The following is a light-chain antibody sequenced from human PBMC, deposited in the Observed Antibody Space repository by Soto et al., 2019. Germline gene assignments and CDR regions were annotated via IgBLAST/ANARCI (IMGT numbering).Light chain of an antibody. V-gene: IGKV1-5*03. CDR2: KAS. J-gene: IGKJ4*01. Sequence: DIQMTQSPSTLSASVGDRVTITCRASQSISSWLAWYQQKPEKAPKLLIYKASSLESGVPSRFSGSGSGTEFTLTISSQQPDDFATYYCQQYDIYPLTFGGGTQVEIK. CDR3: QQYDIYPLT. CDR1: QSISSW.